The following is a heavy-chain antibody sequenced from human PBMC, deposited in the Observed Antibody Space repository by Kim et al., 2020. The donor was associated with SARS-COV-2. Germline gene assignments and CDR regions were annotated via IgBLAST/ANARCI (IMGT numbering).Heavy chain of an antibody. D-gene: IGHD6-13*01. V-gene: IGHV1-2*06. J-gene: IGHJ6*02. CDR1: GYTFTGYY. CDR2: INPNSGGT. CDR3: ARKDKVAAAGIYYYYGMDV. Sequence: ASVKVSCKASGYTFTGYYMHWVRQAPGQGLEWMGRINPNSGGTNYAQKFQGRVTMTRDTSISTAYMELSRLRSDDTAVYYCARKDKVAAAGIYYYYGMDVWGQGTTVTVSS.